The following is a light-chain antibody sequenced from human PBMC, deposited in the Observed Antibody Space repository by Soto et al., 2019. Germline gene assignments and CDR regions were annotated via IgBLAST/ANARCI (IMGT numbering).Light chain of an antibody. Sequence: QSVLTQPPSASGTPGQRVTISCSGSSSNIGSNYVYWYQQLPGTAPKLLIYRNNQRPSGVPDRFSGSKSGTSASLAISGLRSEDEADYYCAAWDDSLSAVFGGGTTLTVL. J-gene: IGLJ2*01. V-gene: IGLV1-47*01. CDR1: SSNIGSNY. CDR3: AAWDDSLSAV. CDR2: RNN.